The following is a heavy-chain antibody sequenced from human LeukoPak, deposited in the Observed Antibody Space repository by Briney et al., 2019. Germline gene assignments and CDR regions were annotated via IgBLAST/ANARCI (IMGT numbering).Heavy chain of an antibody. V-gene: IGHV3-23*01. CDR1: GFXFSSYA. D-gene: IGHD3-22*01. CDR2: ISGSGGXT. Sequence: GGSLRLSCAASGFXFSSYAMSWVRQAPXXGXXWVSAISGSGGXTYYADSVKGRFTISRDNSKNTLYLQMNSLRAEDTAVYYCARDGFYYYDSSGYYHKRRPTTFDYWGQGTLVTVSS. CDR3: ARDGFYYYDSSGYYHKRRPTTFDY. J-gene: IGHJ4*02.